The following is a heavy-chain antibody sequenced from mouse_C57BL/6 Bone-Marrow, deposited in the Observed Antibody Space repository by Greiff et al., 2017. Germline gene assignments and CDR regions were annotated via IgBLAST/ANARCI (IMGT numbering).Heavy chain of an antibody. CDR2: IRNKANGYTT. D-gene: IGHD1-1*01. V-gene: IGHV7-3*01. CDR3: ARYNGPYYGSSYDYFDY. Sequence: DVMLVESGGGLVQPGGSLSLSCAASGFTFTDYYMSWVRQPPGKALEWLGFIRNKANGYTTEYSVSVKGRFTISRDNSQSILYIQTNALGAEDRTTYYCARYNGPYYGSSYDYFDYWGQGTTLTVSS. CDR1: GFTFTDYY. J-gene: IGHJ2*01.